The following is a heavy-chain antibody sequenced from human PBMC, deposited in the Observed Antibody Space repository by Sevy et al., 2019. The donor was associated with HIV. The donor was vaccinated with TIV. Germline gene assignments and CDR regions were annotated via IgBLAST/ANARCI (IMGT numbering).Heavy chain of an antibody. D-gene: IGHD6-13*01. CDR3: ARGPSLSSSSYYNWFDP. Sequence: ASVKVSCKASGYTFTSYGISWVRQAPGQGLEWMGWISAYNGNTNYAQTLQGRVTMTTDTSTSTAYMELRSLRSDDTAVYYCARGPSLSSSSYYNWFDPWGQGTLVTVSS. CDR1: GYTFTSYG. V-gene: IGHV1-18*01. CDR2: ISAYNGNT. J-gene: IGHJ5*02.